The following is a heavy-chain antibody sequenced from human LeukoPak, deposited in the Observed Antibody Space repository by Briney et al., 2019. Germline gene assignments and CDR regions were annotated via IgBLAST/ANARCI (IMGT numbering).Heavy chain of an antibody. Sequence: GGSLRLSCAVSGFTFRSNVMSWVRQAPGKGLECVSDISRSGSSTFYADSEKGRFTISRDNSKNTLYLQMNSLRAEDTAVYYCAKLTGDFDYWGQGTLVTVSS. D-gene: IGHD7-27*01. J-gene: IGHJ4*02. CDR2: ISRSGSST. CDR1: GFTFRSNV. V-gene: IGHV3-23*01. CDR3: AKLTGDFDY.